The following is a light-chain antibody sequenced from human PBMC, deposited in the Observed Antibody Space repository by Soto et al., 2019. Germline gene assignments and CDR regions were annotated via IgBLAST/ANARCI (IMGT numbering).Light chain of an antibody. CDR2: DAS. V-gene: IGKV3-11*01. CDR3: QQRSNWPPT. J-gene: IGKJ5*01. CDR1: QSVSSY. Sequence: EIVWTQSPATLSLSPGERATLSCRASQSVSSYLAWYQQKPGQAPRLLIYDASNRATGIPARFSGSGSGTDFTLTISSLEPEDFAVYYCQQRSNWPPTVGQGTRLEIK.